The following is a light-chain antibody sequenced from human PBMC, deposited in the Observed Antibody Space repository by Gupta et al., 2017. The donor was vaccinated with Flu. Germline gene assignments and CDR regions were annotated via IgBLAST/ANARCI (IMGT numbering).Light chain of an antibody. CDR1: ISNIGTVYD. CDR3: QSYDSSLIGYV. CDR2: ATN. V-gene: IGLV1-40*01. Sequence: QSMLTQPPSVSGAPGQRVTISCTGSISNIGTVYDVHWYQHLPGTAPRLRIYATNNRPSGVPDRFSGSKSGTSASLAITGLQAEDEADYYCQSYDSSLIGYVFGTGTKLTVL. J-gene: IGLJ1*01.